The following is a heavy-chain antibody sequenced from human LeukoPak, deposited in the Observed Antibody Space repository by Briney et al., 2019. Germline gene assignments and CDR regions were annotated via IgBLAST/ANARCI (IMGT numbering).Heavy chain of an antibody. CDR1: GLSFSSFA. Sequence: GGSLRLSCAASGLSFSSFAMSWVRQGPARGLEWVSSIRGNGETFYADSVKGRFTISRDNSKNTLYLQMNSLRAEDTAVYYCAKDYYDSSGYAFDIWGQGTMVTVSS. V-gene: IGHV3-23*01. CDR2: IRGNGET. D-gene: IGHD3-22*01. CDR3: AKDYYDSSGYAFDI. J-gene: IGHJ3*02.